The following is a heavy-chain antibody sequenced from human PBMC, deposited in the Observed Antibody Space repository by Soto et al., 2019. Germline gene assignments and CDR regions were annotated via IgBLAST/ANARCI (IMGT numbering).Heavy chain of an antibody. CDR1: GFTFSNYA. V-gene: IGHV3-23*01. CDR2: ITGSGGGT. Sequence: EVQLLESGGGLVQPGGSLRFSCAASGFTFSNYAMTWVRQALGKGLEWVSVITGSGGGTYFVDSVKGRFTISRDNSKNTVYLQMNSLRAEDTAVYYCAKRPLTAAGFDYWGQGTLVTVSS. J-gene: IGHJ4*02. CDR3: AKRPLTAAGFDY. D-gene: IGHD6-13*01.